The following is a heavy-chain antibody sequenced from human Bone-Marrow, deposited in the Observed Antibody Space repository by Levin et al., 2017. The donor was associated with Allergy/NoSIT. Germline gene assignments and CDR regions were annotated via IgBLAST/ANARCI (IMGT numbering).Heavy chain of an antibody. D-gene: IGHD3-3*01. Sequence: ASVKVSCKASGYTFTQYAMHWVHQAPGQRPEWMGWINVGSGSTEYAQKFQGRVSITRDTSASTVYMELSSLTSEDTALYYCAREAKAIFGVVIIPNCFDPWGQGTLVTVSS. J-gene: IGHJ5*02. CDR3: AREAKAIFGVVIIPNCFDP. V-gene: IGHV1-3*01. CDR1: GYTFTQYA. CDR2: INVGSGST.